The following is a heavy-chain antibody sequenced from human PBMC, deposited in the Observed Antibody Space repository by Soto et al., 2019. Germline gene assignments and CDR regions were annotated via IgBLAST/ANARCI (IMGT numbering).Heavy chain of an antibody. D-gene: IGHD3-22*01. V-gene: IGHV3-33*01. CDR1: GFTFSSYG. CDR3: AREVFPDSSGFIPSWYLDY. CDR2: IWYDGSNK. J-gene: IGHJ4*02. Sequence: GGSLRLSCAASGFTFSSYGMHWVRQAPGKGLEWVAVIWYDGSNKYYADSVKGRFTISRDNSKNTLYLQMNGLRAEDTAVYYCAREVFPDSSGFIPSWYLDYWGQETLVTFPS.